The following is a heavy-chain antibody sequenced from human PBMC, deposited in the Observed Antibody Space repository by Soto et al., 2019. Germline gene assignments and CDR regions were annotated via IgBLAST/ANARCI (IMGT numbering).Heavy chain of an antibody. CDR1: SGPSSSHN. J-gene: IGHJ6*02. CDR3: GRRGLDYLHGLVDV. Sequence: QVQVQQSGPGLVKPSETLSLTCTVSSGPSSSHNWGWIRQPPGRGLEWIGYVYYTGGPSYNPSLKSLVTIPADTSTKHISVPLSPVTAADAAVYYGGRRGLDYLHGLVDVWGQATTVSVSS. D-gene: IGHD4-17*01. V-gene: IGHV4-59*08. CDR2: VYYTGGP.